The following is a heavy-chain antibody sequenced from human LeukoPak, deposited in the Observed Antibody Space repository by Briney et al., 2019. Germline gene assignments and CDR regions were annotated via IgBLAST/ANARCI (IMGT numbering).Heavy chain of an antibody. J-gene: IGHJ3*02. D-gene: IGHD4-17*01. CDR3: ARDLVTVTKGFDI. CDR1: DDSFSSHY. CDR2: ISYIGST. V-gene: IGHV4-59*11. Sequence: SETLTLTCAVSDDSFSSHYWTWIRQPPGKGLEWIGYISYIGSTNYNPSLKSRVTISIDTSKNQFSLKLSSVTAADTAVYYCARDLVTVTKGFDIWGQGTMVSVSS.